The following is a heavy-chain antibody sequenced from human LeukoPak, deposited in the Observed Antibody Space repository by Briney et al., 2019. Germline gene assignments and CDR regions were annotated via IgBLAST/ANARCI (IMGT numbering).Heavy chain of an antibody. J-gene: IGHJ5*02. CDR3: ASGQAMVRGVIDWFDP. CDR1: GGSISSYY. V-gene: IGHV4-34*01. Sequence: PSETLSLTCTVSGGSISSYYWSWIRQPPGKGLEWIGEINHSGSTNYNPSLTSRVTISVDTSKNQFSLKLSSVTAADTAVYYCASGQAMVRGVIDWFDPWGQGTLVTVSS. CDR2: INHSGST. D-gene: IGHD3-10*01.